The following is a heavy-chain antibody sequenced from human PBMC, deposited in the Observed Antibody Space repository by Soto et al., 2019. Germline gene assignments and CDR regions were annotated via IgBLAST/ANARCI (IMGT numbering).Heavy chain of an antibody. D-gene: IGHD4-4*01. V-gene: IGHV1-69*06. Sequence: QVQLVQSGAEVKKPGSAVNVSCKASGGTFNSYAVSWVRQAPGQGLEWMGGTIPLFGAPRYAQKFQGRVTITADKATSTVYMEVNSLRSEDTAVFYCARARSNYAYNYALDVWGQGTTVIVSS. CDR3: ARARSNYAYNYALDV. CDR1: GGTFNSYA. J-gene: IGHJ6*02. CDR2: TIPLFGAP.